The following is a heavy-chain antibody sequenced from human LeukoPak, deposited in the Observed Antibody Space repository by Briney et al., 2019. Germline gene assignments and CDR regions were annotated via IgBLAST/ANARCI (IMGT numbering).Heavy chain of an antibody. J-gene: IGHJ4*02. V-gene: IGHV1-2*07. CDR2: INPNSGGT. CDR3: ATVPPYCTNGVCYVWYFDY. D-gene: IGHD2-8*01. CDR1: GYTFTGYY. Sequence: ASVKLSCKASGYTFTGYYMNWGRQAPGQGLEWMGWINPNSGGTNYAHKLKGRVTITRATSISPAYMELSRLRSYDTAVQYCATVPPYCTNGVCYVWYFDYCGEETLVTVSS.